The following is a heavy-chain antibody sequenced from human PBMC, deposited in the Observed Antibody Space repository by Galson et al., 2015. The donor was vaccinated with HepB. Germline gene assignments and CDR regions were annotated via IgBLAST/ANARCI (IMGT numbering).Heavy chain of an antibody. V-gene: IGHV3-23*01. CDR2: ISGSGGST. D-gene: IGHD2-21*02. Sequence: SLRLSCAASGFTFSSYAMSWVRQAPGKGLEWVSAISGSGGSTYYADSVKGRFTISRDNSKNTLYLQMNSLRAEDTAVYYCAKVGHIVVVTAIQRHYYFDYWGQGTLVTVSS. CDR3: AKVGHIVVVTAIQRHYYFDY. CDR1: GFTFSSYA. J-gene: IGHJ4*02.